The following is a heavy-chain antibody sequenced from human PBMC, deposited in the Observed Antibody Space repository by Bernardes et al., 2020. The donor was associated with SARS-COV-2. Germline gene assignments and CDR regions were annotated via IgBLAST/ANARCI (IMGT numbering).Heavy chain of an antibody. V-gene: IGHV4-61*01. D-gene: IGHD4-17*01. J-gene: IGHJ3*02. CDR1: GGSVSRCSFY. Sequence: SETLSLTCTVSGGSVSRCSFYWTWIRQPPGKGLEWIGYIYYRGSTNYNSSLKSRVTISLDTSKNQFSLRLTSVTAADTAVYFCARVSDYDGLDMWGQGTMVIVSS. CDR2: IYYRGST. CDR3: ARVSDYDGLDM.